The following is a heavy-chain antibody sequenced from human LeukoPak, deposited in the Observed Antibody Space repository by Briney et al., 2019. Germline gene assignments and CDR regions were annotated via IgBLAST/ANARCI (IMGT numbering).Heavy chain of an antibody. CDR2: ISADSATT. CDR3: ARKSASGNYPLDY. J-gene: IGHJ4*02. V-gene: IGHV3-23*01. Sequence: TGGSLRLSCAASGFNFGSYSMTWVRQAPGKGLEWVSVISADSATTFYADSVKGRFTISRDNAKNTVSLQMSSLRAEDTALYYCARKSASGNYPLDYWGQGTLVTVSS. CDR1: GFNFGSYS. D-gene: IGHD3-10*01.